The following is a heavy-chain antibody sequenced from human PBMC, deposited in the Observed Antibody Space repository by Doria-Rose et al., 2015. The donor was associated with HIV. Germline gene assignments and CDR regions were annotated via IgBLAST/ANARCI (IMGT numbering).Heavy chain of an antibody. J-gene: IGHJ4*02. CDR2: LKSKSDGGTT. Sequence: VQLQESGGGLVKPGGSLRLSCAASGLTFSNARMSWVRQAPGKGLEWVGRLKSKSDGGTTDYAEPVQGRFSISRDDSIDTLYLQMNTLKTEDTGVYYCVTDFGGSYSFWGQGALVSVSS. V-gene: IGHV3-15*01. CDR3: VTDFGGSYSF. CDR1: GLTFSNAR. D-gene: IGHD1-26*01.